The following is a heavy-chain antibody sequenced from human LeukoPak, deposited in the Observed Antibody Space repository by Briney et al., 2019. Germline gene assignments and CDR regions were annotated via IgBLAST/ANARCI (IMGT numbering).Heavy chain of an antibody. CDR2: IYYSGST. CDR1: GGSISSYY. D-gene: IGHD6-6*01. V-gene: IGHV4-59*01. Sequence: SETLSLTCTVSGGSISSYYWSWIRQPPGKGLEWIGYIYYSGSTNYNPSLKSRVTISVDTSKNQFSLKLSSVTAADTAVYYCAREGAARDLYYYYYMDVWGKGTTVTVSS. J-gene: IGHJ6*03. CDR3: AREGAARDLYYYYYMDV.